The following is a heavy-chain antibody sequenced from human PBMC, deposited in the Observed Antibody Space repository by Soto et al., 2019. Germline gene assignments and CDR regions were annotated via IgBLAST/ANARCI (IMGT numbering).Heavy chain of an antibody. Sequence: EVQLVESGGDLVQPGGSLRLSCAASGFTFSSHWMSWVRQAPGKGLEWVANIKGDGSEKYYVDSVKGRFTISRDNAKNSLYLQMNSLRVEDTGLYYCAKDVRWGQGTLVTVSS. CDR2: IKGDGSEK. CDR3: AKDVR. J-gene: IGHJ4*02. CDR1: GFTFSSHW. V-gene: IGHV3-7*05.